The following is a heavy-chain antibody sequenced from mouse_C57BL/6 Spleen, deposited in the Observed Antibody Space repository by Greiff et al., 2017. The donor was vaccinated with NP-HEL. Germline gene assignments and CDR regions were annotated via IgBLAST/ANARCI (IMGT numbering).Heavy chain of an antibody. J-gene: IGHJ4*01. CDR2: ISSGGSYT. V-gene: IGHV5-6*01. CDR1: GFTFSSYG. CDR3: AREGGLRRGYAMDY. Sequence: EVKLMESGGDLVKPGGSLKLSCAASGFTFSSYGMSWVRQTPDKRLEWVATISSGGSYTYYPDSVKGRFTISRDNAKNTLYLQMSSLKSEDTAMYYCAREGGLRRGYAMDYWGQGTSVTVSS. D-gene: IGHD2-4*01.